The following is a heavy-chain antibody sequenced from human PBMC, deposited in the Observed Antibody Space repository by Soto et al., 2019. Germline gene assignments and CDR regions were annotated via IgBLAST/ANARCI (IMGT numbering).Heavy chain of an antibody. V-gene: IGHV4-59*12. CDR1: NGSISGFY. D-gene: IGHD1-26*01. J-gene: IGHJ4*02. CDR3: VRVGVGIGNHFDS. Sequence: SETLSLTCSVSNGSISGFYWTWIRQPPGNILEWIGYIHYSGRTDYNPSLTSRATMSVDTSKNQFSLNLKSITAADTAVYYCVRVGVGIGNHFDSWGRGTLVTVSS. CDR2: IHYSGRT.